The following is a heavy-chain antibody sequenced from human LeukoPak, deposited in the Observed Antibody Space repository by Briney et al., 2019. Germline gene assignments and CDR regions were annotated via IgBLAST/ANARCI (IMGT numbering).Heavy chain of an antibody. D-gene: IGHD3-10*01. Sequence: ASVKVSCKASGYTFSNYGINWVRQAPGQGLEWMGWISGDNGNTNYAQKIQGRVTMTTDTSTSTAYMELRSLRSDDTAVYYCARDNTMVRGVRYYYGMDVWGQGTTVTVSS. J-gene: IGHJ6*02. CDR1: GYTFSNYG. CDR3: ARDNTMVRGVRYYYGMDV. CDR2: ISGDNGNT. V-gene: IGHV1-18*01.